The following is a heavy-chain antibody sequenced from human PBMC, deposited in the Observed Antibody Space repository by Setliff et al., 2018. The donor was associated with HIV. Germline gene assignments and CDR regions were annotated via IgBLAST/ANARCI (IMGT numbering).Heavy chain of an antibody. J-gene: IGHJ3*01. CDR2: INHSGST. V-gene: IGHV4-34*01. Sequence: SDTLSLTCAVYAGSFTGYYWSWIRQPPGKGLEWIGEINHSGSTNYNPSLKSRVTMSVDASKNQFSRKLSAVTAADTAVYYCARVPDLYSHDSNDYRIDAFDVWGQGTMVTVSS. CDR3: ARVPDLYSHDSNDYRIDAFDV. D-gene: IGHD3-22*01. CDR1: AGSFTGYY.